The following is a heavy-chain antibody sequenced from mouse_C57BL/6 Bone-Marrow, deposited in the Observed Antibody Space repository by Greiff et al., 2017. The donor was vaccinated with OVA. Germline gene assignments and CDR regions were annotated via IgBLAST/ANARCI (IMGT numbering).Heavy chain of an antibody. CDR2: ISNLAYSI. Sequence: EVQGVESGGGLVQPGGSLKLSCAASGFTFSDYGMAWVRQAPRKGPEWVAFISNLAYSIYYADTVTGRFTISRENAKNTLYLEMSSLRSEDTAMYYCARPYYYGSSYVAYWGQGTLVTVSA. V-gene: IGHV5-15*01. D-gene: IGHD1-1*01. CDR3: ARPYYYGSSYVAY. J-gene: IGHJ3*01. CDR1: GFTFSDYG.